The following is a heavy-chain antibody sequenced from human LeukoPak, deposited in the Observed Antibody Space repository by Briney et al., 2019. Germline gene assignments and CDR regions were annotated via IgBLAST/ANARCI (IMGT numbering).Heavy chain of an antibody. CDR1: GGSFSGYY. CDR3: ARPRRITMVRGVIKSSWFDP. D-gene: IGHD3-10*01. V-gene: IGHV4-34*01. J-gene: IGHJ5*02. Sequence: SETLSLTCAVYGGSFSGYYWSWLRQPPGKGLEWIGEINHSGSTNYNPSLKSRVTISVDTSKNQFSLKLSSVTAADTAVYYCARPRRITMVRGVIKSSWFDPWGQGTLVTVSS. CDR2: INHSGST.